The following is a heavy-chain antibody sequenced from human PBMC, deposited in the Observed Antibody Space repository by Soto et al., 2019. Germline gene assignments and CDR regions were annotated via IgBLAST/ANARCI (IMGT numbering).Heavy chain of an antibody. CDR1: GGSISSSNW. D-gene: IGHD3-10*01. Sequence: QVQLQESGPGLVKPSGTLSLTCAVSGGSISSSNWWSWVRQPPGKGLQWIGEIYHSGSTNYIPSLQXRVPISVDKSRNQSSLKLSSVTAADTAVYYCARRWGEGRVDYWGQGTLVTVSS. CDR2: IYHSGST. J-gene: IGHJ4*02. CDR3: ARRWGEGRVDY. V-gene: IGHV4-4*02.